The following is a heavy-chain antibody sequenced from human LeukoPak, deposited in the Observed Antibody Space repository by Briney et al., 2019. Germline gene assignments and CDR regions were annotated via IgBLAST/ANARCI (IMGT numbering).Heavy chain of an antibody. CDR3: ARLKFYDSTGYTPGYYMDV. CDR1: GGSIIIYY. J-gene: IGHJ6*03. D-gene: IGHD3-22*01. V-gene: IGHV4-4*07. CDR2: IYPSGST. Sequence: SETLSLTCTVAGGSIIIYYWSWVRQSGGKGLEWIGRIYPSGSTEYNTSLKSRVTMSVDMSKKQFSLKLTSVTAADTAVYFCARLKFYDSTGYTPGYYMDVWGKGATVTVSS.